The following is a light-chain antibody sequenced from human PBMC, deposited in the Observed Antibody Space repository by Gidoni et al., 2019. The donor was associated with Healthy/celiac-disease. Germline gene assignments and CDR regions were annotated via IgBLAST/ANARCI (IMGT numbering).Light chain of an antibody. CDR2: GAS. V-gene: IGKV3-20*01. CDR3: QQYGSSPWT. J-gene: IGKJ1*01. CDR1: QSVSSSY. Sequence: EIVLTQSPGTRSLSPGEGTTLSCRPSQSVSSSYLAWYQQKPGQAPRLLIYGASSRATGIPDRFSGSGSGTDFTLTISRLEPEDLAVYYCQQYGSSPWTFGQGTKVEIK.